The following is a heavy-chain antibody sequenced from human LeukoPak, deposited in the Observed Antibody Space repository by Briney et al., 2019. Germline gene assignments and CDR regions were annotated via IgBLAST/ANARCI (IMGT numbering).Heavy chain of an antibody. Sequence: SETLSLTCTVSGGSISSGSYYWSWSRQPAGKGLEWIGRIYTSGSTNYNPSLKSRVTISVDTSKNQFSLKLSSVTAADTAVYYCARDGGSKPDYGGNYWFDPWGKGTLVTVSS. CDR2: IYTSGST. CDR3: ARDGGSKPDYGGNYWFDP. CDR1: GGSISSGSYY. D-gene: IGHD4-23*01. J-gene: IGHJ5*02. V-gene: IGHV4-61*02.